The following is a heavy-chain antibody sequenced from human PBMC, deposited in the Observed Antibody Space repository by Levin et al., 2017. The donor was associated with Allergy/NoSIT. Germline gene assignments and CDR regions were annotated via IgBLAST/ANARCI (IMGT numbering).Heavy chain of an antibody. CDR2: ISGSGGST. D-gene: IGHD6-19*01. CDR3: AKDGYSSGWTPDYYYYGMDV. Sequence: GESLKISCAASGFTFSSYAMSWVRQAPGKGLEWVSAISGSGGSTYYADSVKGRFTISRDNSKNTLYLQMNSLRAEDTAVYYCAKDGYSSGWTPDYYYYGMDVWGQGTTVTVSS. J-gene: IGHJ6*02. V-gene: IGHV3-23*01. CDR1: GFTFSSYA.